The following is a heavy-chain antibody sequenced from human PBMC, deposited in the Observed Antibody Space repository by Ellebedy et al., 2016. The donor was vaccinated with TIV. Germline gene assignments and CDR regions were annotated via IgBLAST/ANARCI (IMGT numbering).Heavy chain of an antibody. Sequence: AASVKVSCKASGYTFTSYGISWVRQAPGQGLEWMGWISAYNGNTNYAQKLQGRVTMTEDTSTDTAYMELSSLRSEDTAVYYCATYDGLDYWGQGTLVTVSS. J-gene: IGHJ4*02. D-gene: IGHD3-3*01. CDR2: ISAYNGNT. V-gene: IGHV1-18*01. CDR3: ATYDGLDY. CDR1: GYTFTSYG.